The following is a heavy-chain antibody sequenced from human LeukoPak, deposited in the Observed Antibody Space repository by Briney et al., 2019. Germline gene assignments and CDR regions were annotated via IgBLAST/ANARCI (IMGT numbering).Heavy chain of an antibody. Sequence: GGSLRLSCDASGFSFRDYSMNWVRQAPGKGLEWVSSISNTRTYIYYADSVKGRFTISRDNAKRSLYLQMNSLRAEDTAVYYCMGDYCTSTSCSTTFWGQGTLVTVSS. CDR2: ISNTRTYI. CDR3: MGDYCTSTSCSTTF. D-gene: IGHD2-2*02. J-gene: IGHJ4*02. V-gene: IGHV3-21*01. CDR1: GFSFRDYS.